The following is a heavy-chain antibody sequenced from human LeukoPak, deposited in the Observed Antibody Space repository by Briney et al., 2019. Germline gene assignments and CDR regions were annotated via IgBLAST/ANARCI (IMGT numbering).Heavy chain of an antibody. V-gene: IGHV3-23*01. CDR2: ISGGGTST. Sequence: GGSLRLSCAASGFTFSSYAMSWVRQAPGKGLEWLSAISGGGTSTYYADSVKGRFTISRDNSKNTLYLQMNSLRAEDTAVYYCARAPLGYCSGGSCYTDAFDIWGQGTMVTVSS. J-gene: IGHJ3*02. D-gene: IGHD2-15*01. CDR1: GFTFSSYA. CDR3: ARAPLGYCSGGSCYTDAFDI.